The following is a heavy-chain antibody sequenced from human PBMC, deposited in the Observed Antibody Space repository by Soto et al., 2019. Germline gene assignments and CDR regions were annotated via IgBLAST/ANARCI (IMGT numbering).Heavy chain of an antibody. CDR2: SSNRDRST. CDR3: ARAWKIEKFGVISMSKGLDV. CDR1: GFIFSDYY. V-gene: IGHV3-11*01. D-gene: IGHD3-3*01. Sequence: QVQLVESGGGLVKPGGSLRLSCAASGFIFSDYYMTWIRQAPGKGLEWLSCSSNRDRSTYYADSVKDRFAVSKDNAKNLVYLQMNSLRAEDTAVYFCARAWKIEKFGVISMSKGLDVWGQGTTVTVSS. J-gene: IGHJ6*02.